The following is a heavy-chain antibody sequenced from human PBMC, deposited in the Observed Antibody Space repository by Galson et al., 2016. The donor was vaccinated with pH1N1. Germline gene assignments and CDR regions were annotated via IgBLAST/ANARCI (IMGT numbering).Heavy chain of an antibody. D-gene: IGHD3-22*01. CDR1: GDSVSSDSAA. CDR3: ARGGFYYDSSGPSYGMDV. J-gene: IGHJ6*02. V-gene: IGHV6-1*01. CDR2: TYYRSKWYN. Sequence: CAISGDSVSSDSAAWNWIRQSPSRGLEWLGRTYYRSKWYNDYAVSVKSRITINPDTSKNQFSLQLNSVTPEATAVYYWARGGFYYDSSGPSYGMDVWGQGTTVTVSS.